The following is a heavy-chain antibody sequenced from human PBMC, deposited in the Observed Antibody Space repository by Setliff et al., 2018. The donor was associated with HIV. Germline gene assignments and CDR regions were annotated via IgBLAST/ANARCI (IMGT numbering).Heavy chain of an antibody. Sequence: ASVKVSCKLSGYTLTELSMHWVRQAPGEGLEWMGGFDPEDGETIYAEKFQGRVTMTEDTATDTAYVELSSLRSEDAAVYYCARQNYDGNSWDIWGQGTMVTVSS. D-gene: IGHD5-12*01. CDR2: FDPEDGET. J-gene: IGHJ3*02. CDR3: ARQNYDGNSWDI. V-gene: IGHV1-24*01. CDR1: GYTLTELS.